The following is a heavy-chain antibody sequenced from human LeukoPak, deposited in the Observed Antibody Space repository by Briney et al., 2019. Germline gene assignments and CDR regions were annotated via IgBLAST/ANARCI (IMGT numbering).Heavy chain of an antibody. Sequence: ASVKVSCKASGGTFKNYAISWVRQAPGQGLEWMGWMNPNSGNTGYAQKFQGRVTMTRNTSISTAYMELSSLRSEDTAVYYCASAVHYDSSGYYRDEAFDIWGQGTMVTVSS. CDR2: MNPNSGNT. CDR3: ASAVHYDSSGYYRDEAFDI. CDR1: GGTFKNYA. J-gene: IGHJ3*02. D-gene: IGHD3-22*01. V-gene: IGHV1-8*02.